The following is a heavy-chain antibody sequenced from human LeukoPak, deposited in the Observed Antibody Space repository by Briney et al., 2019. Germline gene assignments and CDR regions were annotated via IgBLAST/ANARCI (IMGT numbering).Heavy chain of an antibody. V-gene: IGHV4-39*07. CDR2: IYHSGST. D-gene: IGHD3/OR15-3a*01. CDR1: GGSISSGSYY. J-gene: IGHJ4*02. Sequence: PSETLSLTCTVSGGSISSGSYYWSWIRQPPGKGLEWIGSIYHSGSTYYNPSLKSRVTISVDTSKNQFSLKLSSVTAADTAVYYCARDRPIWTPFDYWGQGTLVTVSS. CDR3: ARDRPIWTPFDY.